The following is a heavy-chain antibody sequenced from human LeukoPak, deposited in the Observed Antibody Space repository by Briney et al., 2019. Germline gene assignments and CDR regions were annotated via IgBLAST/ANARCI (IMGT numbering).Heavy chain of an antibody. J-gene: IGHJ4*01. V-gene: IGHV3-7*01. CDR3: ARDGTAAGLYLDL. D-gene: IGHD6-13*01. CDR1: GFTFSSYW. CDR2: IKYDGGEK. Sequence: GGSLRLSCAVSGFTFSSYWMNWVRQAPGKGLEWVASIKYDGGEKSYVDSVRDRFTISRDNTKNSLYLQMSSLRAEDTAVYYCARDGTAAGLYLDLWGQGTLVTVSS.